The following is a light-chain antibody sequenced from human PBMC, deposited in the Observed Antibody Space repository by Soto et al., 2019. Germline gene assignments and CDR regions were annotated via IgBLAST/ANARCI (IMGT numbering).Light chain of an antibody. CDR1: QGISSY. Sequence: AIRMTQSPSSLSASPGERVTITCRASQGISSYLAWYQQKPGKAPKLLIYAASTLQSGVPSRFSGSGSGTDFTLTISCLQSEDFATYYCQQYYSYPRTFGQGTKLEIK. V-gene: IGKV1-8*01. CDR2: AAS. J-gene: IGKJ2*02. CDR3: QQYYSYPRT.